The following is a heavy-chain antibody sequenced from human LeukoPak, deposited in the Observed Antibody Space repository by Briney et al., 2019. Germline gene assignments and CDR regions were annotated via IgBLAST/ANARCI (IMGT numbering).Heavy chain of an antibody. Sequence: GGSLRLSCAASGFTFSSYSMNWVRQAPGKGLEWVSYISSSSGTIYYADSVKGRFTISRDNAKNSLYLQMNSLRAEDTAVYYCARGGRKAVAGTPNWFDPWGQGTLVTVSS. J-gene: IGHJ5*02. D-gene: IGHD6-19*01. CDR1: GFTFSSYS. CDR3: ARGGRKAVAGTPNWFDP. CDR2: ISSSSGTI. V-gene: IGHV3-48*01.